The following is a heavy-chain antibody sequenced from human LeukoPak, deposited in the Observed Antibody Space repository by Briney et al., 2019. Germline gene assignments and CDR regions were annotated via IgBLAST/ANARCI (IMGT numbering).Heavy chain of an antibody. Sequence: QPGGSLRLSCAASGFTFSSYGMSWVRQAPGKGLEWVSIISGTAFSTYYADSVRGRFTISRDNSKNTLYLQMNSLRAEDTAVYYCAKDTVSSWYYYNILGDDPFTDYWGQGTLVTVSS. J-gene: IGHJ4*02. D-gene: IGHD6-13*01. CDR3: AKDTVSSWYYYNILGDDPFTDY. CDR2: ISGTAFST. CDR1: GFTFSSYG. V-gene: IGHV3-23*01.